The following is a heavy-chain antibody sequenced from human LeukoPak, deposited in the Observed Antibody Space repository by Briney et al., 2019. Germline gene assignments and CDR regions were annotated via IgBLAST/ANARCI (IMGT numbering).Heavy chain of an antibody. CDR1: GLTIGNNF. D-gene: IGHD3-10*01. J-gene: IGHJ1*01. V-gene: IGHV3-66*01. CDR3: ARDTDYYGSGRHGYFDH. CDR2: IYSGGTT. Sequence: GGSLRLSCAASGLTIGNNFMAWVRQAPGKGLEWVSLIYSGGTTYSADSVKGRFTISRGNSKNTLHLQMNSLRGDDTAVYYCARDTDYYGSGRHGYFDHWGQGTLVTVSS.